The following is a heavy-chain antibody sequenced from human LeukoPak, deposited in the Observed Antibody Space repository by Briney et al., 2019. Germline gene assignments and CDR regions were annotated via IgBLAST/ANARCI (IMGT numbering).Heavy chain of an antibody. V-gene: IGHV1-46*01. CDR1: GYTFTSYY. Sequence: GASAKVSCKASGYTFTSYYMHWVRQAPGQGLEWMGIINPSGGSTSYAQKFQGRVTMTRDMSTSTVYMELSSLRSEDTAVYYCARDKTTWYDSSGPLDYWGQGTLVTVSS. J-gene: IGHJ4*02. CDR2: INPSGGST. CDR3: ARDKTTWYDSSGPLDY. D-gene: IGHD3-22*01.